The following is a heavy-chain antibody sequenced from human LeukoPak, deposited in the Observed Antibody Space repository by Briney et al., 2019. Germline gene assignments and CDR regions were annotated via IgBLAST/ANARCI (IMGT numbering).Heavy chain of an antibody. CDR1: GFTFSNYW. CDR3: TRDLPATISLGDDY. CDR2: VNTDESRT. D-gene: IGHD5-12*01. V-gene: IGHV3-74*01. J-gene: IGHJ4*02. Sequence: GSLRLSCVASGFTFSNYWMHWVRQVPGKGLVWVSRVNTDESRTNYADSVKGRFTISRDNTKNSMYLQMDSLTVEDTALYFCTRDLPATISLGDDYWGPGILVTVSS.